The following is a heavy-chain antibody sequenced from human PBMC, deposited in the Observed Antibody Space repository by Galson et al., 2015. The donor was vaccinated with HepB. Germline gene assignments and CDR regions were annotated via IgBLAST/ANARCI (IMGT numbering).Heavy chain of an antibody. CDR1: GFTFSTYS. CDR2: IGTGEHSR. V-gene: IGHV3-64D*06. J-gene: IGHJ4*02. CDR3: VRGYSFFLFDY. Sequence: SLRLSCAASGFTFSTYSMHWVRQAPGKGLEYLSSIGTGEHSRYYADSVKGRFTISRGNSKNTVYLQLNSLGLEDTAVYYCVRGYSFFLFDYWGQGTLVTVSS. D-gene: IGHD5-18*01.